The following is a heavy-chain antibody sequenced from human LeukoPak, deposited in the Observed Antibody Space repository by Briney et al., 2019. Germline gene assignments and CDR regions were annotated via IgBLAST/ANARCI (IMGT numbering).Heavy chain of an antibody. CDR3: ARDRAGSSWYGGFDY. Sequence: SETLSLTCTVSGGSISSSSYYWGWIRQPPGKGLEWIGSIYYSGSTYYNPSLKSRVTISVVTSKNQFSLKLSSVTAADTAVYYCARDRAGSSWYGGFDYWGQGTLVTVSS. J-gene: IGHJ4*02. V-gene: IGHV4-39*07. D-gene: IGHD6-13*01. CDR1: GGSISSSSYY. CDR2: IYYSGST.